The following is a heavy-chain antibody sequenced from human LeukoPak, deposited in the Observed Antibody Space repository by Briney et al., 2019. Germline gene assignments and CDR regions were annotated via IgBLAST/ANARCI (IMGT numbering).Heavy chain of an antibody. D-gene: IGHD2-21*01. CDR3: VRDATRGGDLDH. V-gene: IGHV3-7*01. Sequence: GGSLRLYCAASGFTFSDYWMMWVRQAPGKGLEWVAHISKDGSENYYVDSVRGRFSISRDNAKNSLDLQMNTLRVEDTAVYYCVRDATRGGDLDHWGQGTLVTVSS. CDR1: GFTFSDYW. J-gene: IGHJ4*02. CDR2: ISKDGSEN.